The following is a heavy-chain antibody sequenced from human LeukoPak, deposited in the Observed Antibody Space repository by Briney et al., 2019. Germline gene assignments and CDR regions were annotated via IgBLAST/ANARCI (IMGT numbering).Heavy chain of an antibody. V-gene: IGHV1-2*02. D-gene: IGHD1-26*01. J-gene: IGHJ4*02. Sequence: ASMKVSCKASGYTFTGYYMHWVRQAPGQGLEWMGWINPNSGGTNYAQKFQGRVTMTRDTSIGTAYMELSRLRSDDTAVYYCRGATELPGGDHWGQGTPVTVSS. CDR3: RGATELPGGDH. CDR2: INPNSGGT. CDR1: GYTFTGYY.